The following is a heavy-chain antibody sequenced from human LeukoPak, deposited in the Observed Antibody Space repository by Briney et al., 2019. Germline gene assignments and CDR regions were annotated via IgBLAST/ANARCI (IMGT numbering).Heavy chain of an antibody. V-gene: IGHV4-39*07. Sequence: EPSETLSLTCTVSGGSISSSSYYWGWIRQPPGKGLEWIGSIYHSGSTYYNPSLKSRVTISVDTSKNQFSLKLSSVTAADTAVYYCARDVGLYGDYDHNWFDPWGQGTLVTVSS. CDR3: ARDVGLYGDYDHNWFDP. D-gene: IGHD4-17*01. CDR1: GGSISSSSYY. CDR2: IYHSGST. J-gene: IGHJ5*02.